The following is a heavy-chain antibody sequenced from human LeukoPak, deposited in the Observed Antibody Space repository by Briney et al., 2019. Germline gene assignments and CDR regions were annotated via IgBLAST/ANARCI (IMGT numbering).Heavy chain of an antibody. CDR1: GGSISSGSYY. CDR3: ARDAPSGMIVVGSRVFDP. J-gene: IGHJ5*02. D-gene: IGHD3-22*01. CDR2: IYTSGST. V-gene: IGHV4-61*02. Sequence: SETLSLTCTVSGGSISSGSYYWSWIRQPAGKGLEWIGRIYTSGSTNYNPSLKSRVTISVDTSKNQFSLKLSSVTAADTAVYYCARDAPSGMIVVGSRVFDPWGQGTLVTVSS.